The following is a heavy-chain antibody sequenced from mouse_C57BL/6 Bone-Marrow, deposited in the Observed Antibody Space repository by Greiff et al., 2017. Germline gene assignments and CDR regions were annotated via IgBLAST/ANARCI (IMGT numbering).Heavy chain of an antibody. CDR2: ISDGGSYT. J-gene: IGHJ1*03. CDR3: ARDYCGSSSYWYFDV. V-gene: IGHV5-4*01. CDR1: GFTFSSYA. D-gene: IGHD1-1*01. Sequence: EVKLMESGGGLVKPGGSLKLSCAASGFTFSSYAMSWVRQTPEKRLEWVATISDGGSYTYYPDNVKGRFTISRDNAKNNLYLQMSHLKSEDTAMYYCARDYCGSSSYWYFDVWGTGTTVTVSS.